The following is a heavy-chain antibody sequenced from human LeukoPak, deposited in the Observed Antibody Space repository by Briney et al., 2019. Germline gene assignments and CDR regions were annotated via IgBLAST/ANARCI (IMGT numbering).Heavy chain of an antibody. CDR1: GYSISSGYY. J-gene: IGHJ4*02. D-gene: IGHD3-3*01. CDR3: ATALRFLEWLFY. CDR2: IYHSGST. Sequence: TSETLSLTCAVSGYSISSGYYWGWIRQPPGKGLEWIGSIYHSGSTYYNPSLKSRVTISVDTSKNQFTLKLSSVTAADTAVYYCATALRFLEWLFYWGQGTLVTVSS. V-gene: IGHV4-38-2*01.